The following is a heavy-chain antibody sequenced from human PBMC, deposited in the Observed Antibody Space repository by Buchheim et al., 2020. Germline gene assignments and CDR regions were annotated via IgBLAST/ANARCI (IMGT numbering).Heavy chain of an antibody. Sequence: QVQLVESGGGVVQPGRSLRLSCAASGFTFSSYGMHWVRQAPGKGLEWVAVIWYDGSNKYYADSVKGRFTISRDNSKNTLYLQMNSLRAEDTAVYYCARAQGGYGDYGPPRYWGQGTL. D-gene: IGHD4-17*01. CDR2: IWYDGSNK. J-gene: IGHJ4*02. CDR3: ARAQGGYGDYGPPRY. CDR1: GFTFSSYG. V-gene: IGHV3-33*01.